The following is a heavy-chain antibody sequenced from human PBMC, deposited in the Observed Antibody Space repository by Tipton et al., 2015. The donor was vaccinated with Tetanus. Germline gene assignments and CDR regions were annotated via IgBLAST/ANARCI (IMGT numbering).Heavy chain of an antibody. D-gene: IGHD2-21*02. J-gene: IGHJ4*01. Sequence: TLSLTCTVSGGSFSLYYWNWVRQSPGKGLEWIGEISHSGSSSYNPSLKSRVTISLDRSKNQFSLKLTSVTAADTAVYYCATVGLVTASVKYWGQGTLVTVSS. V-gene: IGHV4-34*09. CDR3: ATVGLVTASVKY. CDR1: GGSFSLYY. CDR2: ISHSGSS.